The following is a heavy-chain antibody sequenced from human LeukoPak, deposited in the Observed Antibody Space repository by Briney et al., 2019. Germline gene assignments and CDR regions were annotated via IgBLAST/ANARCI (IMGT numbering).Heavy chain of an antibody. CDR2: INHSGST. V-gene: IGHV4-34*01. J-gene: IGHJ3*02. CDR1: GGSFSGYY. Sequence: SETLSLTCAVYGGSFSGYYWSWIRQPPGKGLEWIGEINHSGSTNYNPSLKSRVTISVDTSKNQFSLKLSSVTAADTAVYYCARGLDITMIEVVITPDAFDIWGQGTMVTVSS. D-gene: IGHD3-22*01. CDR3: ARGLDITMIEVVITPDAFDI.